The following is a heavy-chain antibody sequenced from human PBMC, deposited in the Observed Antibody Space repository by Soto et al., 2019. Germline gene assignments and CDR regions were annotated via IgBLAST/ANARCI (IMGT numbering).Heavy chain of an antibody. CDR2: IIPIFGTA. V-gene: IGHV1-69*13. CDR1: GGTFSSYA. CDR3: AREWSSGWYSWFDP. Sequence: GASLKLSCKASGGTFSSYAISWVRHAPGQGLEWMGGIIPIFGTANYAQKFQGRVTITADESTSTAYMELSSLRSEDTAVYYCAREWSSGWYSWFDPWGQGTLVSVSS. J-gene: IGHJ5*02. D-gene: IGHD6-19*01.